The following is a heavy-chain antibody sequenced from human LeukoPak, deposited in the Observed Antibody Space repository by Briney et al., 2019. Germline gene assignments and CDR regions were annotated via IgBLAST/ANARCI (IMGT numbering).Heavy chain of an antibody. CDR2: ISYDGSNK. J-gene: IGHJ4*02. Sequence: GGSLRLSCAASGFTFSSYAMHWVRQAPGKGLEWVAVISYDGSNKYYADSVKGRFTISRDNSKNTLYLQMNSLRAEDTAVYYCARAATFLYFDYWGQGTLVTVSS. V-gene: IGHV3-30-3*01. CDR3: ARAATFLYFDY. CDR1: GFTFSSYA.